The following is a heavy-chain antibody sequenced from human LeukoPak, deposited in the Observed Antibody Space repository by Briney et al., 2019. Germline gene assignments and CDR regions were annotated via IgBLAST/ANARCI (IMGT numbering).Heavy chain of an antibody. CDR1: GFTFSNYA. Sequence: GGSLRLSCAASGFTFSNYAMSWVRQAPGKGLEWVSAISGSGVSTYYADSVKGRFTISRDNSKNTLYLQMNSPRVEDTAAYYCANYISRIHFDYWGQGTLVTVSS. CDR2: ISGSGVST. CDR3: ANYISRIHFDY. D-gene: IGHD2-2*02. J-gene: IGHJ4*02. V-gene: IGHV3-23*01.